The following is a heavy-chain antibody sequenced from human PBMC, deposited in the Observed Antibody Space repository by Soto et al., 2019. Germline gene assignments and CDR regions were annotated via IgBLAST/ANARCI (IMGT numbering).Heavy chain of an antibody. V-gene: IGHV4-31*03. CDR1: VGSISSGGYY. CDR3: ARVGISSSDAFDI. D-gene: IGHD6-6*01. Sequence: SLSLTCSVSVGSISSGGYYWSWIRQLPGKDLEWIGYIYHSGNTYYNSSLKSRLTISVDTSKNQFSLKLTSVTAADTAVYYCARVGISSSDAFDIWGQGTMVTVS. CDR2: IYHSGNT. J-gene: IGHJ3*02.